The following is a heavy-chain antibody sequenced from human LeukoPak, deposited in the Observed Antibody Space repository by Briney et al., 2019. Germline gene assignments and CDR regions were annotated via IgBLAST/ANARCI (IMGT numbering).Heavy chain of an antibody. D-gene: IGHD2-15*01. Sequence: GASVKISCKASGYTFTGYYMHWVRQAPGQGLEWMGWINPNSGGTNYAQKFQGRVTMTRDTSISTAYMGLSRLRSDDTAVYYCARERGEHCSGGSCYGYYYYGMDVRGQGTTVTVSS. V-gene: IGHV1-2*02. J-gene: IGHJ6*02. CDR1: GYTFTGYY. CDR2: INPNSGGT. CDR3: ARERGEHCSGGSCYGYYYYGMDV.